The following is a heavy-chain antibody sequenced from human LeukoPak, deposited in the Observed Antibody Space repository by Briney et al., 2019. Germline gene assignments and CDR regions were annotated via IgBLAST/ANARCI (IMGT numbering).Heavy chain of an antibody. CDR1: GFTFSDYY. Sequence: GGSLRLSCAASGFTFSDYYMIWVRQAPGKGLEWVSSISGTSDYIYYADSVKGRFTISRDNGQNSLYLQMNSLRAEDTAVYYCARREPQGCSGTSCFAGPVGHWGQGTLVTVSS. D-gene: IGHD2-2*01. J-gene: IGHJ4*02. V-gene: IGHV3-21*06. CDR3: ARREPQGCSGTSCFAGPVGH. CDR2: ISGTSDYI.